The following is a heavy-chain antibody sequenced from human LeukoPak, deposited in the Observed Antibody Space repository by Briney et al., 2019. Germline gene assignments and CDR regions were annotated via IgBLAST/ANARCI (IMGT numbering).Heavy chain of an antibody. Sequence: ASVKVSCTASGYTFTSYGISWVRQAPGQGLEWMGWISAYNGNTNYAQKLQGRVTMTTDTSTSTAYLELRSLRSDDTAVYYCARVVMITFGGVIAKDYWGQGTLVTVSS. D-gene: IGHD3-16*02. CDR1: GYTFTSYG. CDR3: ARVVMITFGGVIAKDY. J-gene: IGHJ4*02. V-gene: IGHV1-18*01. CDR2: ISAYNGNT.